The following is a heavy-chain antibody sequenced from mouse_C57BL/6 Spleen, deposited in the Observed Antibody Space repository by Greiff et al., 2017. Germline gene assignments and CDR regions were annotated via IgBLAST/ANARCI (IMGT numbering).Heavy chain of an antibody. CDR2: ISSGSSTI. J-gene: IGHJ2*01. CDR3: ARVRANLFDY. Sequence: EVQRVESGGGLVKPGGSLKLSCAASGFTFSDYGMHWVRPAPEKGLEWVAYISSGSSTIYYADTVKGRFTIARNNAKTTLFLQLPSLRSQDTAMYYCARVRANLFDYWGQGTTLTVSS. D-gene: IGHD6-1*01. CDR1: GFTFSDYG. V-gene: IGHV5-17*01.